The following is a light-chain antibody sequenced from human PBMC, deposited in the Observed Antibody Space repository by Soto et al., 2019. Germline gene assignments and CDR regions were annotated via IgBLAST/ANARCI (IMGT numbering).Light chain of an antibody. CDR3: QHYKMYSPWT. Sequence: DMQMTQSPSTVSAYVGDSVTITCRASQSITTWLAWYQQRPGKAPKLLXYDVASLQSGVPSRCSGSGSGTELTLTISSLQTDDFANYYCQHYKMYSPWTVGQGTKVDIK. J-gene: IGKJ1*01. V-gene: IGKV1-5*01. CDR2: DVA. CDR1: QSITTW.